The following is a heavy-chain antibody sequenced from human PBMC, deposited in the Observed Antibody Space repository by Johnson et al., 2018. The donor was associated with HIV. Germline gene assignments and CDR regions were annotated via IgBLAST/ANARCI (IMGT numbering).Heavy chain of an antibody. V-gene: IGHV3-7*01. Sequence: EVQLVESGGGLVQPGGSLRLSCAASGFTVSRNYMNWVRQAPGKGLEWVANIKQDGSEKYYVDSVKGRFTISRDNAKNSLYLQMNSLRAEDTAVYYCARDQGGQWLAYDAFDIWGQGTMVTVSS. CDR3: ARDQGGQWLAYDAFDI. J-gene: IGHJ3*02. D-gene: IGHD6-19*01. CDR1: GFTVSRNY. CDR2: IKQDGSEK.